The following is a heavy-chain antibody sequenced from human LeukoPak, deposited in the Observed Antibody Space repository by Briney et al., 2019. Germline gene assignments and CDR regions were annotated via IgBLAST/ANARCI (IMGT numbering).Heavy chain of an antibody. J-gene: IGHJ3*02. CDR1: GFTFSTYS. Sequence: PGGSLRLSCAASGFTFSTYSINWVRQAPGKGLEWVSYIRSRDRTIYYADSVKGRFTISRDNAKNSLYLQMNSLRAEDTAVYYCAKEYYYDSSGYYSYAFDIWGQGTMVTVSS. CDR3: AKEYYYDSSGYYSYAFDI. CDR2: IRSRDRTI. V-gene: IGHV3-48*04. D-gene: IGHD3-22*01.